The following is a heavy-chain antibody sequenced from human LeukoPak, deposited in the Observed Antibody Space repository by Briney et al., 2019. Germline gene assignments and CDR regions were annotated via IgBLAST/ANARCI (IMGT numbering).Heavy chain of an antibody. CDR2: INPSSGST. V-gene: IGHV1-46*02. J-gene: IGHJ6*02. Sequence: ASVKVSCKASGYTFNSYYMHWVRQAPGQGLEWMGIINPSSGSTSCAQKFQGRVTMTRDTSTSTVYMELSSLRSEDTAVYYCARKPNPPRRADPYYYYGMDVWGQGTTVTVSS. D-gene: IGHD1-14*01. CDR1: GYTFNSYY. CDR3: ARKPNPPRRADPYYYYGMDV.